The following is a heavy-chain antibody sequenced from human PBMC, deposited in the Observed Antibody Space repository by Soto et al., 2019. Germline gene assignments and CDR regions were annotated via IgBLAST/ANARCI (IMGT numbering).Heavy chain of an antibody. CDR1: GGSISSGGYS. V-gene: IGHV4-30-2*01. J-gene: IGHJ5*02. CDR2: IYHSGST. CDR3: ARVPDR. Sequence: SETLSLTCAVSGGSISSGGYSWSWIRQPPGKGLEGIGYIYHSGSTDYNPSLKSRVTISVDRAKNQFSLKLSSVTSAATAVYYCARVPDRWGQGTMVTVSS.